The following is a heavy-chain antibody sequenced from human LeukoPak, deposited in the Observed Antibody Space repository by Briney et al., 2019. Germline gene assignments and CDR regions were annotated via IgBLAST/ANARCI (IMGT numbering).Heavy chain of an antibody. J-gene: IGHJ4*02. V-gene: IGHV4-34*12. CDR2: IIHSGST. CDR1: GGSFIGYY. Sequence: SETLSLTCAVYGGSFIGYYWGWIREPPGEGLEWSGEIIHSGSTNYNPSLKGLVTISEYTSKNLSSLKLRPLSSADTAVYSCANDTPFDYWGQATLVTVSS. D-gene: IGHD3-22*01. CDR3: ANDTPFDY.